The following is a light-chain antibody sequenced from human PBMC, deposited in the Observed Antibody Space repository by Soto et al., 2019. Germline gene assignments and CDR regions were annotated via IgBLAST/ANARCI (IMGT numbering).Light chain of an antibody. CDR3: QQYDNWPYT. Sequence: EKVMTQSPASLSVSPGERATLSCRASQSVNSNLAWYQQKPGQAPRLLIFDASTRATGFPDRFSGSGSGTEFTLTITSLQSEDFGVYYCQQYDNWPYTFGQGTKVEIK. V-gene: IGKV3-15*01. J-gene: IGKJ2*01. CDR1: QSVNSN. CDR2: DAS.